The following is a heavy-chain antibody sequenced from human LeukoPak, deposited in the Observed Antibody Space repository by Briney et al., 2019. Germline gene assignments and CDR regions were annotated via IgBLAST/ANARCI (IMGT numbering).Heavy chain of an antibody. Sequence: ASVKVSCKASGYTFTGYYMHWVRQAPGQGLEWMGWINPNSGGTNYAQKFQGRVTMTRDTSISTAYMELSRLRSDDTAVYYCARDGTWDCSSTSCYPRGYYYYMDVWGKGATVTVSS. CDR2: INPNSGGT. D-gene: IGHD2-2*01. J-gene: IGHJ6*03. CDR1: GYTFTGYY. V-gene: IGHV1-2*02. CDR3: ARDGTWDCSSTSCYPRGYYYYMDV.